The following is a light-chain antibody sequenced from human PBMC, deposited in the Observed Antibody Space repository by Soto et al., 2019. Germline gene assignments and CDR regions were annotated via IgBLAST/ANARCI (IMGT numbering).Light chain of an antibody. Sequence: QSVLTQPASVSGSPGQSITISCTGTSSDVGSYNLVSWYQQHPGKAPKLMIYEGNKRPPGVSNRFSGSKSGNTASLTISGLQAEDEADYYCCSYASRDTYVFGTGTKVTVL. J-gene: IGLJ1*01. CDR2: EGN. CDR1: SSDVGSYNL. V-gene: IGLV2-23*01. CDR3: CSYASRDTYV.